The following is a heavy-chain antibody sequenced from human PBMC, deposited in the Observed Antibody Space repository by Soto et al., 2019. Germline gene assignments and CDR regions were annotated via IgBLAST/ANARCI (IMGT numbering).Heavy chain of an antibody. CDR1: GYTFSDYY. J-gene: IGHJ4*02. Sequence: ASVKVSCKASGYTFSDYYIHWVRQAPGQGLEWMGWINPNSGGTKYAPKFQGGVTMTRDTSITTAYMELSRLRSGDTAVYYCAREPAAAKPEGVDFWGQGTLVTVSS. V-gene: IGHV1-2*02. CDR3: AREPAAAKPEGVDF. CDR2: INPNSGGT. D-gene: IGHD2-2*01.